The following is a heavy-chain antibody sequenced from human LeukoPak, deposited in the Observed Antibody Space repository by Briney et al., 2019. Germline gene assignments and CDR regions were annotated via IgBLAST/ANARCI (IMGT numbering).Heavy chain of an antibody. CDR2: IYPSGTT. J-gene: IGHJ4*02. V-gene: IGHV4-38-2*02. D-gene: IGHD3-22*01. CDR3: ARGSYCYDSSGLNYFDY. Sequence: SETLSLTCTVSGYSISSGYYWGWIRQPPGKGLEWIGNIYPSGTTYYNPSLKTRVTISVDTFKNQFSLKLSSVTAADTAVYYCARGSYCYDSSGLNYFDYWGQGTLVTVSS. CDR1: GYSISSGYY.